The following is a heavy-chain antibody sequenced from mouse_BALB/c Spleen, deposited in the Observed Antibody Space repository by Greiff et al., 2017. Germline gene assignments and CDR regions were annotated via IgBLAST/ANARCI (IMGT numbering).Heavy chain of an antibody. CDR2: INPSSGYT. V-gene: IGHV1-4*02. J-gene: IGHJ4*01. CDR1: GYTFTSYT. Sequence: QVQLKQSAAELARPGASVKMSCKASGYTFTSYTMHWVKQRPGQGLEWIGYINPSSGYTEYNQKFKGKATLTVDKSSSTAYMQLNSLTSEDSAVYYCARRLYYRTAYYAMDYWGQGTSVTVSS. D-gene: IGHD2-14*01. CDR3: ARRLYYRTAYYAMDY.